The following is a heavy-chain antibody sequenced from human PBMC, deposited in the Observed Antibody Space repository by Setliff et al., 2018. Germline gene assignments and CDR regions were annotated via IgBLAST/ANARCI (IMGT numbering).Heavy chain of an antibody. Sequence: GESLKISCAAYGFTFSNAWMSWVRQAPGKGLEFVSGVDQGANTYYGDSVKGRFTISRDNSQNTVYLQMTNLRVEDTAIYYCAKDRVPDGKWDFDSSGPGILVTVSS. V-gene: IGHV3-53*01. CDR3: AKDRVPDGKWDFDS. D-gene: IGHD2-8*01. CDR2: VDQGANT. CDR1: GFTFSNAW. J-gene: IGHJ4*02.